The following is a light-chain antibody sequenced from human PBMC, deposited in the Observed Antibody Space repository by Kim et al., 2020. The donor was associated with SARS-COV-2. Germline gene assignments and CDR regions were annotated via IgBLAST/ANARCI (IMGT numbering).Light chain of an antibody. V-gene: IGLV10-54*04. CDR2: RNN. CDR3: SAWDSSLSAWV. J-gene: IGLJ3*02. Sequence: QAGLTQPPSVSKGLRQTATLTCTGNSNNVGDQGAAWLQQLHGHPPNLLSYRNNNRPSGISEKFSASRSGNTASLTITGLLPEDEADYYCSAWDSSLSAWVFGGGTQLTVL. CDR1: SNNVGDQG.